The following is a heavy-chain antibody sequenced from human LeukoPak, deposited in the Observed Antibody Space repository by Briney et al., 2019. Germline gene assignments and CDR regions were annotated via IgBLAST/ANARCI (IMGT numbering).Heavy chain of an antibody. D-gene: IGHD3-10*01. J-gene: IGHJ4*02. V-gene: IGHV3-7*01. CDR3: ARHSSGSYYAY. CDR1: GFTFSSSW. CDR2: IKQDGSDK. Sequence: GGSLRLSCAATGFTFSSSWMSWVRQAPGKGLEWVAHIKQDGSDKYYLDSVKGRFTISRDNARNSLFLHLNSLRVEDTAMYYCARHSSGSYYAYWGQGTLVTVSS.